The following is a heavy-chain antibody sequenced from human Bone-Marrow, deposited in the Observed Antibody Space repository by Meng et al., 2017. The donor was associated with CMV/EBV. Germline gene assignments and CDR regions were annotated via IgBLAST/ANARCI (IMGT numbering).Heavy chain of an antibody. D-gene: IGHD2-2*01. CDR2: IYYSGST. V-gene: IGHV4-59*04. CDR3: ARASGNYCSSTSCYLEEFDP. CDR1: GGSISSYY. Sequence: SETLSLTCTVSGGSISSYYWSWIRQPPGKGLEWIGYIYYSGSTYYNPSLKSRVTISVDTSKNQFSLKLSSVTAADTAVYYCARASGNYCSSTSCYLEEFDPWGQGTLVTVSS. J-gene: IGHJ5*02.